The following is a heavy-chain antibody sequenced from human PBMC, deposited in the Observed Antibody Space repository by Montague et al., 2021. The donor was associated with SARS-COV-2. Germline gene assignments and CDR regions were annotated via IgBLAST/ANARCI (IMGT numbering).Heavy chain of an antibody. D-gene: IGHD1-26*01. CDR1: GDSVSHDF. CDR3: VRDPAPSGSGTFYDY. J-gene: IGHJ4*02. Sequence: SKTLSLTCTVSGDSVSHDFWTWIRQPPGKGLEWIGYVYYSRSSSYNPSLRGRVSIAVDTPKNQFSLRLSTVTAADTAIYYCVRDPAPSGSGTFYDYWGQGTLVAVSS. V-gene: IGHV4-59*02. CDR2: VYYSRSS.